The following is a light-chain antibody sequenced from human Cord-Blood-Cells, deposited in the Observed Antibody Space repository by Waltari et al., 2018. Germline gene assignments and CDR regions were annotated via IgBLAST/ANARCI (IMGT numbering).Light chain of an antibody. CDR1: RSDVVGYNY. CDR2: DVS. J-gene: IGLJ3*02. Sequence: QSAPTQPAPASGSHGQSITISCTGTRSDVVGYNYVSWYQQHPGKAPKLMIYDVSNRPSGVSNRFSGSKSGNTASLTISGLQAEDEADYYCSSYTSSSTWVFGGGTKLTVL. V-gene: IGLV2-14*01. CDR3: SSYTSSSTWV.